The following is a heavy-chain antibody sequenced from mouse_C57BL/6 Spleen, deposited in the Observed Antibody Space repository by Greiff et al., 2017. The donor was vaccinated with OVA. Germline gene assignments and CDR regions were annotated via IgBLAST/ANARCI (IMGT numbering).Heavy chain of an antibody. V-gene: IGHV5-9*01. Sequence: EVKLVESGGGLVKPGGSLKLSCAASGFTFSSYTMSWVRQTPEKRLEWVATISGGGGNTYYPDSVKGRFTISRDNAKNTLDLQMSSLRSEDTALYYCARLDGNYDAMDYWGQGTSVTVSS. CDR2: ISGGGGNT. J-gene: IGHJ4*01. CDR3: ARLDGNYDAMDY. CDR1: GFTFSSYT. D-gene: IGHD2-1*01.